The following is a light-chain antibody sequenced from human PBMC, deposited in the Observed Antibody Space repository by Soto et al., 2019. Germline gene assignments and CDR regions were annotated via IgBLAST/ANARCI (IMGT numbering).Light chain of an antibody. Sequence: DIVMTQSPLSLPVTPGEPASISCRSSQSLLHTNGYTSLDWYLQRPGQSPHLLIYLGSNRASGVTDRFSSSGSGTDFTLKISRVEAEDVGVYYCMQALQTPPTFGQGTKVEIK. CDR2: LGS. V-gene: IGKV2-28*01. CDR3: MQALQTPPT. CDR1: QSLLHTNGYTS. J-gene: IGKJ1*01.